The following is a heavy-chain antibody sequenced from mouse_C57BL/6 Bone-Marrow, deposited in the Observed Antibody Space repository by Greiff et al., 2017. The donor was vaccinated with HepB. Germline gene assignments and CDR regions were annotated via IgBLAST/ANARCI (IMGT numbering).Heavy chain of an antibody. CDR3: ARKIVTTCWFAY. J-gene: IGHJ3*01. Sequence: VKVVESGPGLVQPSHSLSITCTVSGFSLTSYGVHWVRQSPGKGLEWLGVIWSGGSTDYNAAFISRLSISKDNSKSQVFFKMNSLQADDTAIYYCARKIVTTCWFAYWGQGTLVTVSA. V-gene: IGHV2-2*01. D-gene: IGHD2-5*01. CDR1: GFSLTSYG. CDR2: IWSGGST.